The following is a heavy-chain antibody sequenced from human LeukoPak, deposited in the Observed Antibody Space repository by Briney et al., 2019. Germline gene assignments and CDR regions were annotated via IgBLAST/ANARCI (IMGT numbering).Heavy chain of an antibody. CDR1: GYSFRSYG. Sequence: ASVKVSCKASGYSFRSYGISWVRQAPGQGLEWMGWISAYDGNTNYPQKLQSRVTMTTDTSTTTAYMELRSLTSDDTAVYYCARDCSSTSCYGFMDVWGKGTTVTVSS. D-gene: IGHD2-2*01. CDR2: ISAYDGNT. J-gene: IGHJ6*03. V-gene: IGHV1-18*01. CDR3: ARDCSSTSCYGFMDV.